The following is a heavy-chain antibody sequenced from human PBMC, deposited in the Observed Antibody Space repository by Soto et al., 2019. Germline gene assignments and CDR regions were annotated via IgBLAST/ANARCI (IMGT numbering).Heavy chain of an antibody. Sequence: SETLSLTCTVSGGSISSSSYYWGWIRQPPGKGLEWIGSIYYSGSTYYNPSLKSRVTISVDTSKNQFSLKLSSVTAADTAVYYCARLKYYDILTGYYNYYFDYWGQGTLVTVSS. J-gene: IGHJ4*02. V-gene: IGHV4-39*01. CDR2: IYYSGST. CDR1: GGSISSSSYY. CDR3: ARLKYYDILTGYYNYYFDY. D-gene: IGHD3-9*01.